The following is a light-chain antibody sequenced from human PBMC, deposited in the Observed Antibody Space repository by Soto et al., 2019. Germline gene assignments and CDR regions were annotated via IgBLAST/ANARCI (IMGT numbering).Light chain of an antibody. CDR2: DDS. Sequence: SYELTQPPSVSVAPGQTARITCGGNKIGSKSVHWYQQKPGQAPVLVVYDDSDRPSGIPERFSGSNSGNTATLTISRVEAGDEADYYCQVWDSSSDHPGVVFGGGTKLTVL. CDR3: QVWDSSSDHPGVV. V-gene: IGLV3-21*02. CDR1: KIGSKS. J-gene: IGLJ2*01.